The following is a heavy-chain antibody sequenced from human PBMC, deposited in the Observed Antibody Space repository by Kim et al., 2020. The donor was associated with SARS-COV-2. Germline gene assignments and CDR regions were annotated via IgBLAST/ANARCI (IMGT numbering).Heavy chain of an antibody. CDR2: TT. J-gene: IGHJ4*02. Sequence: TTDYAAPVKGRFTISRDDSKNTLYLQMNSLKTEDTAVYYCTTSQSRVYDYWGQGTLVTVSS. V-gene: IGHV3-15*01. CDR3: TTSQSRVYDY. D-gene: IGHD3-16*01.